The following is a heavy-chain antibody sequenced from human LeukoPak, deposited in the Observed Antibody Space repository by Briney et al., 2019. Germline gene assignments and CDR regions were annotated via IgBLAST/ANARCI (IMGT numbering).Heavy chain of an antibody. CDR3: ARDFRKGFDY. J-gene: IGHJ4*02. CDR2: ISGSGSTI. Sequence: GGSLRLSCAASGLTSIDYFMSWIRQAPGKGLEWVSYISGSGSTIYYADSVKGRFTISRDNSKNTLYLQMNSLRAEDTAVYYCARDFRKGFDYWGQGTLVTVSS. CDR1: GLTSIDYF. V-gene: IGHV3-11*04.